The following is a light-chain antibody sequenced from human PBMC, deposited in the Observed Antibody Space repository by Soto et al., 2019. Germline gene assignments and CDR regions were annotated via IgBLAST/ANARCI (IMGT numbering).Light chain of an antibody. CDR3: QQYGSSPIT. J-gene: IGKJ5*01. CDR2: DAS. V-gene: IGKV3D-20*01. CDR1: ERVSSSY. Sequence: IVLTQSPATMSLSPGERDTLSCWASERVSSSYVAWYQMKAGLAPRLLIHDASTRASGIPDRFRGSKSGTDFTLTIRGLEAEDAALYYCQQYGSSPITFGQGTRLEI.